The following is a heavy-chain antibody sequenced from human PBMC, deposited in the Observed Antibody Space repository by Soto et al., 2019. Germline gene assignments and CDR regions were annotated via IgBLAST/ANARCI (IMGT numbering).Heavy chain of an antibody. Sequence: PGGSLRLSCADSGFTFSSYGMHWVRQAPGTGLEWVAVISYDGSNKYYADSVQGRFTISRDNSKNTLYLQMNSLRAEDTAVYYCARAPSYYYDSSGYRDYWGQGTLVTVSS. J-gene: IGHJ4*02. CDR3: ARAPSYYYDSSGYRDY. CDR2: ISYDGSNK. V-gene: IGHV3-30*03. D-gene: IGHD3-22*01. CDR1: GFTFSSYG.